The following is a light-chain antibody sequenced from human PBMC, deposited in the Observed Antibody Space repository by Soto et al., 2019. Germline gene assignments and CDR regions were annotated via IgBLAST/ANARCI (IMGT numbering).Light chain of an antibody. CDR1: QSVSGW. Sequence: IQMTQSPSTLSASVGDTVTVTCRASQSVSGWLAWYQQKPGKVPKLLIYAASTLQSGVPSRFSGSGPGTDFTLTISSLQPEDFATYYCQQSYSTPPTFGQGTKVDIK. CDR3: QQSYSTPPT. J-gene: IGKJ1*01. V-gene: IGKV1-39*01. CDR2: AAS.